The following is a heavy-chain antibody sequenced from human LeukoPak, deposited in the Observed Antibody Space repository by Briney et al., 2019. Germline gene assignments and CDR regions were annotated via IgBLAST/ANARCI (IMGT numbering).Heavy chain of an antibody. D-gene: IGHD3-22*01. J-gene: IGHJ5*02. CDR3: ARGLRYYDSSGYRYWFDP. CDR2: INLYSGGA. CDR1: GYTFTDYY. Sequence: ASVKVSCKASGYTFTDYYMHWVRQAPGQGLEWMGCINLYSGGAHYAQKFQDWLSMTRDTSINTAYMELSSLRSDDTAVYYCARGLRYYDSSGYRYWFDPWGQGTLVTVSS. V-gene: IGHV1-2*04.